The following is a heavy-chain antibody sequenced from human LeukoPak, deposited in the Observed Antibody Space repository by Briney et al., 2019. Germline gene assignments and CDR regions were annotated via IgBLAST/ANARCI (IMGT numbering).Heavy chain of an antibody. V-gene: IGHV4-39*07. J-gene: IGHJ5*02. CDR3: ARALWFGEDLSFDP. Sequence: SETLSLTCTVSGGSISSSSYYWGWIRQPPGKGLEWIGSIYYSGSTYYNPSLKGRVTISVDTSKNQFSLKLSSVTAADTAVYYCARALWFGEDLSFDPWGQGTLVTVSS. CDR2: IYYSGST. CDR1: GGSISSSSYY. D-gene: IGHD3-10*01.